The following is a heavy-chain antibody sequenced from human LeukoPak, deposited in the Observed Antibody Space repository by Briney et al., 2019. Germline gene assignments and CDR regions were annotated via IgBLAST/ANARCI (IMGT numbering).Heavy chain of an antibody. J-gene: IGHJ4*02. V-gene: IGHV3-23*01. D-gene: IGHD2-15*01. CDR3: AKDRLRYCSGGNCYSPVDY. CDR2: ISGSGGTT. Sequence: GGSLRLSCAASGFTFSNYGMDWVRQAPGKGLEWVSIISGSGGTTYYADSVKGRFTISRDNSKNTLYLQMNSLRAEDTAVYYCAKDRLRYCSGGNCYSPVDYWGQGTLVTVSS. CDR1: GFTFSNYG.